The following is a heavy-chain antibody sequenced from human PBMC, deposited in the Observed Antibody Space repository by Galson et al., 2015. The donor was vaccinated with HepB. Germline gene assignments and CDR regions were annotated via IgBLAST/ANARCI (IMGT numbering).Heavy chain of an antibody. V-gene: IGHV4-34*01. Sequence: ETLSLTCAVYVGSFSGYYWSWIRQPPGKGLEGIGEINHSGSTNYNPSLKGRVTISVDTSKNQFSLKLSSVTAADTAVYYCATWGIAVAGTFFDYWGQGTLVTVSS. J-gene: IGHJ4*02. CDR1: VGSFSGYY. D-gene: IGHD6-19*01. CDR3: ATWGIAVAGTFFDY. CDR2: INHSGST.